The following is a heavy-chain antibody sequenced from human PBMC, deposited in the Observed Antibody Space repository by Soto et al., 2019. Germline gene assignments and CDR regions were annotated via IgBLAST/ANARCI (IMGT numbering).Heavy chain of an antibody. Sequence: SQTLSLTCAISGDRVSSNSAAWNWIRQSPSRGLEWLGRTYYRSKWYNDYAVSVKSRITINPDTSKNQFSLQLNSVTPEDTAVYYCARDRSAVNTAMVNYYYYGMDVWGQGTTVTVSS. CDR1: GDRVSSNSAA. CDR2: TYYRSKWYN. J-gene: IGHJ6*02. V-gene: IGHV6-1*01. CDR3: ARDRSAVNTAMVNYYYYGMDV. D-gene: IGHD5-18*01.